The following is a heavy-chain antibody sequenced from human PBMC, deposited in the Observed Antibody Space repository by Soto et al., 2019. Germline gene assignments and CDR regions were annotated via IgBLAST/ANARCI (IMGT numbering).Heavy chain of an antibody. V-gene: IGHV4-30-4*08. J-gene: IGHJ4*02. CDR3: AGGIAARPLGY. Sequence: PSETLSLTCTVSGGSISSGNYYWSWIRQHPGKGLEWIGYIYHSGSTYYNPSLKSRVTISVDRSKNQFSLKLSSVTAADTAVYYCAGGIAARPLGYWGQGTLVTVSS. CDR1: GGSISSGNYY. D-gene: IGHD6-6*01. CDR2: IYHSGST.